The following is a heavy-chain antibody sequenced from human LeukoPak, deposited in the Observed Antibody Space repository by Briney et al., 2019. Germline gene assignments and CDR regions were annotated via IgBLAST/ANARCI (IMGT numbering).Heavy chain of an antibody. V-gene: IGHV4-4*07. CDR3: AREGDYYDSSGYYTKNFDY. Sequence: PSETLSLTCTVSGGSISSYYWSWIRQPAGKGLEWIGRIYTSGSTNYNPSLKSRVTMSVDTSKNQFSLKLSSVTAADTAVYYCAREGDYYDSSGYYTKNFDYWGQGTLVTVSS. CDR2: IYTSGST. D-gene: IGHD3-22*01. CDR1: GGSISSYY. J-gene: IGHJ4*02.